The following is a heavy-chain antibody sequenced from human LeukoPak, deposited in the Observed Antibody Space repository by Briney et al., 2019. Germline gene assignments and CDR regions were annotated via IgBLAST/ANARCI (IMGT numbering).Heavy chain of an antibody. Sequence: QTGGSLRLSCAASGFTFSSYSMNWVRQAPGKGLEWVSSISSSSSYIYYADSVKGRFTISRDNAKNSLYLQMNSLRAEDTAVYYCAREYYYDSSGYPPDYWGQGTLVTVSS. CDR1: GFTFSSYS. J-gene: IGHJ4*02. CDR2: ISSSSSYI. CDR3: AREYYYDSSGYPPDY. D-gene: IGHD3-22*01. V-gene: IGHV3-21*01.